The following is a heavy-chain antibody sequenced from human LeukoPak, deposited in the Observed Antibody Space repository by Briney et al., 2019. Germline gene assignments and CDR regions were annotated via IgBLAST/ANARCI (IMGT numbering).Heavy chain of an antibody. D-gene: IGHD2-2*01. J-gene: IGHJ6*02. V-gene: IGHV4-59*08. CDR3: ARLRVVPAAYYGMDV. Sequence: SETLSLTCTVSGGPISSYYWSWIRQPPGKGLEWIGYIYYSGSTNYNPSLKSRVTISVDTSKNQFSLKLSSVTAADTAVYYCARLRVVPAAYYGMDVWGQGTTVTVSS. CDR1: GGPISSYY. CDR2: IYYSGST.